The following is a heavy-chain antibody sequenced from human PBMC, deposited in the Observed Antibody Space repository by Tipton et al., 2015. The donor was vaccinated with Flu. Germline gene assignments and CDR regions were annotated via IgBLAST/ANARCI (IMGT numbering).Heavy chain of an antibody. CDR3: ARVTGSYYYDKSPFDI. V-gene: IGHV3-7*01. CDR1: GFTFSSYW. J-gene: IGHJ3*02. CDR2: IKDDGSER. Sequence: SLRLSCAASGFTFSSYWMTWVRQAPGKGLEWVANIKDDGSERHYVDSVKGRFTISRDNARSSLYLQMNSLRAEDTAVYYCARVTGSYYYDKSPFDIWGQGTMVTVSS. D-gene: IGHD3-22*01.